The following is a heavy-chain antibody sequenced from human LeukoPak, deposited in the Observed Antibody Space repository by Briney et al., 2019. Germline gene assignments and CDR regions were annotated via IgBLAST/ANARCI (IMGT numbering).Heavy chain of an antibody. CDR2: ITSSGDTT. CDR1: GFTFSDYY. D-gene: IGHD4-11*01. Sequence: GGSLRLSCAASGFTFSDYYMSWIRQAPGKGLEWVSSITSSGDTTYYTDSVRGRFAISRDNSKNTLYLQMHSLRAEDTALYYCADSNYWYPVDYWGQGTLVTVSS. J-gene: IGHJ4*02. CDR3: ADSNYWYPVDY. V-gene: IGHV3-11*01.